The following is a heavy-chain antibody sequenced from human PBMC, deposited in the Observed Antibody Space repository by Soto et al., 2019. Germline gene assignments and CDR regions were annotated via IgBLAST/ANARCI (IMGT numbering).Heavy chain of an antibody. D-gene: IGHD2-21*02. J-gene: IGHJ4*02. V-gene: IGHV2-26*01. CDR2: IFSGDEK. CDR3: ARISCGGDCHFDF. CDR1: GFSLNKTEEG. Sequence: KNTLTMNSTSPGFSLNKTEEGVSWIRQPPGMAMEWLAHIFSGDEKSYKTSLQSRLTISRDTSKSQVVLTMTNMDPVDTSSYYCARISCGGDCHFDFWVQGTLVTVSS.